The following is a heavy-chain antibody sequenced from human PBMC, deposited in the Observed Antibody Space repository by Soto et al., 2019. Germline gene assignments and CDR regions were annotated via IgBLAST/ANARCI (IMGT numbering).Heavy chain of an antibody. CDR2: ISYDGSNK. Sequence: GGSLRLSCAASGFTFSSYAMHWVRQAPGKGLEWVAVISYDGSNKYYADSVKGRFTISRDNSKNTLYLQMNSLRAEDTAVYYCARAAKGSYFDYWGQGTLVTVSS. CDR1: GFTFSSYA. D-gene: IGHD3-10*01. J-gene: IGHJ4*02. CDR3: ARAAKGSYFDY. V-gene: IGHV3-30*04.